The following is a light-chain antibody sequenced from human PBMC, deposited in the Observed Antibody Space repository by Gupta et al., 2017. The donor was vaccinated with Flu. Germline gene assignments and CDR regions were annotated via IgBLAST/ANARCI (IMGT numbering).Light chain of an antibody. J-gene: IGLJ2*01. Sequence: SYVLTQPPSVSVAPGQTARIPCGGNNIGSKSVHWYQQKPGQAPVLVVYDNNDRPSGIPERFSGSNSGNTATLTISRVEAGGEADYYCQVWDSSSDHPVFGGGTKLTVL. CDR3: QVWDSSSDHPV. V-gene: IGLV3-21*02. CDR2: DNN. CDR1: NIGSKS.